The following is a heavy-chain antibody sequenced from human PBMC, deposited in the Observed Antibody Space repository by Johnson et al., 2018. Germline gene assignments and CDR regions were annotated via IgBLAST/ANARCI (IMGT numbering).Heavy chain of an antibody. CDR2: IICSGIDT. Sequence: VQSGGSLRLSCAASGFTFSDYAVTWVRQAPERGLEWVSTIICSGIDTYYADSVKDRFTIARDNSKNMLYLQMDGLRAEDTAVYYCANSLYSSGQYGLDVWGRGTTVSVSS. D-gene: IGHD6-19*01. CDR1: GFTFSDYA. V-gene: IGHV3-23*01. CDR3: ANSLYSSGQYGLDV. J-gene: IGHJ6*02.